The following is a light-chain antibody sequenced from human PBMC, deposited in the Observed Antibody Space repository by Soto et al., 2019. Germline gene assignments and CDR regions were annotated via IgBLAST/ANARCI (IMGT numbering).Light chain of an antibody. J-gene: IGLJ1*01. CDR2: EVV. CDR1: SSDVGYYNY. Sequence: ALTQPASVSGSPGQSITISCTGTSSDVGYYNYVSWFQQHPGKAPKLMISEVVNRPSGVSIRFSGSKSGDTASLTITGLQAEDEADYYCSSYAAGSIYVFGTGTKVTVL. CDR3: SSYAAGSIYV. V-gene: IGLV2-14*01.